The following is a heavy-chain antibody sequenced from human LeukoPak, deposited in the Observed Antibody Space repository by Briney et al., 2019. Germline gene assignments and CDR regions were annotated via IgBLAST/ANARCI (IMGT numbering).Heavy chain of an antibody. D-gene: IGHD3-10*01. J-gene: IGHJ5*02. CDR1: GFTVSSYS. CDR3: ARDRRSGLTSRFNLGFDP. CDR2: ISSSSSTI. V-gene: IGHV3-48*04. Sequence: GGSLRLSCAASGFTVSSYSMNWVRQAPGKGLEWVSYISSSSSTIYYADSVKGRFTISRDNAKNSLYLQMNSLRAEDTAVYYCARDRRSGLTSRFNLGFDPWGQGTLVTVSS.